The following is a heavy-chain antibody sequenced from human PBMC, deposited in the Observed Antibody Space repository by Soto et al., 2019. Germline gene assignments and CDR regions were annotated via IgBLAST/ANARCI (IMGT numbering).Heavy chain of an antibody. CDR1: GYTFTSYY. J-gene: IGHJ4*02. V-gene: IGHV1-46*03. D-gene: IGHD2-8*01. CDR2: INPSGGST. CDR3: ARDLLYCTNGVCSSFDYFDY. Sequence: ASVKVSCKASGYTFTSYYMHWVRQAPGQGLEWMGIINPSGGSTSYAQKFQGRVTMTRDTSTSTVYVELSSLRSEDTAVYYCARDLLYCTNGVCSSFDYFDYWGQGTLVTVSS.